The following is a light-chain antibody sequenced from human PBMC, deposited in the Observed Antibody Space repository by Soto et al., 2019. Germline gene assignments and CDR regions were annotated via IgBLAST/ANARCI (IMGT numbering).Light chain of an antibody. CDR3: QQSYSTPVT. V-gene: IGKV1-39*01. Sequence: DMQMTQSPSSLSASVGDRVTITSRASQSISSYLNWYQQKPGKAPKLLIYAASSLQSGVPSRFSGSGSGTDFTLTISSLQPEDFATYYCQQSYSTPVTFGQGTKVEIK. CDR2: AAS. J-gene: IGKJ1*01. CDR1: QSISSY.